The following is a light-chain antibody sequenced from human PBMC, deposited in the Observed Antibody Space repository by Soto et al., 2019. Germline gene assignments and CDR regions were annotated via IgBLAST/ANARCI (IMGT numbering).Light chain of an antibody. CDR1: QNINAW. V-gene: IGKV1-5*01. CDR2: DAS. J-gene: IGKJ1*01. CDR3: QHYSLYSPWT. Sequence: IHMTQSPSTLSVSVGDRVTITCRTSQNINAWLAWYQQRPGQAPKLLIYDASTVQSGVPSRFSGSGSGTEFTLTISSLHPDDSATYYCQHYSLYSPWTFGQGTMVEI.